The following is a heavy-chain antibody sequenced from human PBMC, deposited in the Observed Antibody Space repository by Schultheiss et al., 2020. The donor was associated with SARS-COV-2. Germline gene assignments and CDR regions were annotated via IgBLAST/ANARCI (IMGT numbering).Heavy chain of an antibody. J-gene: IGHJ6*02. D-gene: IGHD6-13*01. CDR3: ARWGPTDYSSSWYSSRILGDYYYYYGMDV. V-gene: IGHV4-4*07. Sequence: SETLSLTCTVSGGSISSYYWSWIRQPAGKGLEWIGRIYTSGSTNYNPSLKSRVTMSVDTSKNQFSLKLSSVTAADTAVYYCARWGPTDYSSSWYSSRILGDYYYYYGMDVWGQGTTVTVSS. CDR1: GGSISSYY. CDR2: IYTSGST.